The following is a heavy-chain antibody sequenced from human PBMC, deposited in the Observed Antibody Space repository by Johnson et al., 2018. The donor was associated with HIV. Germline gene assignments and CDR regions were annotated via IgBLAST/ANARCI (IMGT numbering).Heavy chain of an antibody. Sequence: QVQLVESGGDLVQPGGSLRLSCAASGFTFSSYGMHWVRQAPGKGLAWVAVISYDGSNKYYADSVKGRFTISRDNSKNTLDLQRNSLRAEDTAVYYCARDRGIAARPFRYAFDIWGQGTMVTVSS. V-gene: IGHV3-30*19. J-gene: IGHJ3*02. CDR1: GFTFSSYG. D-gene: IGHD6-6*01. CDR2: ISYDGSNK. CDR3: ARDRGIAARPFRYAFDI.